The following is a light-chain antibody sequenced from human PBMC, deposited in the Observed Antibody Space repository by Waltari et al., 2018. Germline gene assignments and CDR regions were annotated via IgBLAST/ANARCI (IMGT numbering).Light chain of an antibody. Sequence: SYELTQPSSVSVSPGQTARITCSGDVVAKTYGRWFQQKPGRAPVLVIYKDSERPSGIHERFSGSSSGTTVTLTISGAQVEDEADYYCYSAADNMGVFGGGTKLTVL. V-gene: IGLV3-27*01. CDR1: VVAKTY. J-gene: IGLJ2*01. CDR3: YSAADNMGV. CDR2: KDS.